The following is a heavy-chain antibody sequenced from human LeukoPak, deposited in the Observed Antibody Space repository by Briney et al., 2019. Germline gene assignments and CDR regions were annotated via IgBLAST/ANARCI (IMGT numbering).Heavy chain of an antibody. CDR3: ARELDGNSGCDN. CDR2: INPNSGGT. V-gene: IGHV1-2*02. D-gene: IGHD6-25*01. J-gene: IGHJ4*02. CDR1: GYTYTGYL. Sequence: ASVKDSCQASGYTYTGYLLHWVRQAPGQGLEWMGWINPNSGGTNYAQKFQGRVIMTRDTSISTAYIELSRLRSDDTAVYYCARELDGNSGCDNWGQRNLVTVSS.